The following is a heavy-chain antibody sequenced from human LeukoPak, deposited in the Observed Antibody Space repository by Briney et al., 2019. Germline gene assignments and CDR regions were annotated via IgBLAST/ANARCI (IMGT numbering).Heavy chain of an antibody. V-gene: IGHV3-66*01. Sequence: GGSLRLSCAASGFTVSSNYMSWVRQAPGKGLGWVSVIYSGGSTYYADSVKGRFTISRDNSKNTLYLQMNSLRAEDTALYHCARTLSAAGTEDAFDIWGQGTMVTVSS. D-gene: IGHD6-13*01. CDR1: GFTVSSNY. CDR3: ARTLSAAGTEDAFDI. J-gene: IGHJ3*02. CDR2: IYSGGST.